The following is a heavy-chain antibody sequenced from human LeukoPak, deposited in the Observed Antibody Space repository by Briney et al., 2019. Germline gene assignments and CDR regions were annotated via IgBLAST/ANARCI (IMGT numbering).Heavy chain of an antibody. D-gene: IGHD4-17*01. V-gene: IGHV3-30*02. CDR3: AKTAATVTTPNYFDY. CDR1: GFTFSGYG. J-gene: IGHJ4*02. Sequence: PGGSLRLSCAASGFTFSGYGMHWVRQSPGKGLECVAFIRYDGSNKYYADSVKGRFTISRDNSKNTLYLQMDSLRAEDTAVYYCAKTAATVTTPNYFDYWGQGTLVTVSS. CDR2: IRYDGSNK.